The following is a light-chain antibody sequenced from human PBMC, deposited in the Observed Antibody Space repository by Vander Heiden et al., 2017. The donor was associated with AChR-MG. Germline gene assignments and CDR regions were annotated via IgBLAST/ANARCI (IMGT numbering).Light chain of an antibody. J-gene: IGKJ1*01. Sequence: IVLTQPPGPLPLSPGEEATPPGRPSKGVSSGSLAWYQQNPGQAPRLLIYGASSRASGIPDRFSGSGSGTDFTLTISRLEPEDFAVYSCQQDGDSSWTFGQGTKVEIK. CDR1: KGVSSGS. CDR2: GAS. V-gene: IGKV3-20*01. CDR3: QQDGDSSWT.